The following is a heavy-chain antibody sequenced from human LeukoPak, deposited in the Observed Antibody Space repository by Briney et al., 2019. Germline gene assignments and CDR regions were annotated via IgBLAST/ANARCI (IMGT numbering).Heavy chain of an antibody. V-gene: IGHV3-7*01. D-gene: IGHD3-22*01. CDR2: IKQDGSEK. CDR3: ARAPRSSGYYSYYYYVDV. CDR1: GFTFSSYW. J-gene: IGHJ6*03. Sequence: AGGSLRLSCAASGFTFSSYWMSWVRQAPGKGLEWVANIKQDGSEKYYVDSVKGRFTISRDNAKNSLYLQMNSLRAEDTAVYYCARAPRSSGYYSYYYYVDVWGKGTTVTVSS.